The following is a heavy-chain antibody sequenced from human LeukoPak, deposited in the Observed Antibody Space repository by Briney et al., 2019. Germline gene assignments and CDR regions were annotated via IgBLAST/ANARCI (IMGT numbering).Heavy chain of an antibody. J-gene: IGHJ6*03. CDR1: GGSISGYY. Sequence: PSETLSLTCTVSGGSISGYYWSWIRQPAGKGLEWIGHISSSGSTNYNPSLKSRVTMSVDTSKNQFSLKLSSVTAAETAVYYCAREGRYRYGYNEYHSYMDIWGKGTTVTVSS. CDR3: AREGRYRYGYNEYHSYMDI. CDR2: ISSSGST. D-gene: IGHD5-24*01. V-gene: IGHV4-4*07.